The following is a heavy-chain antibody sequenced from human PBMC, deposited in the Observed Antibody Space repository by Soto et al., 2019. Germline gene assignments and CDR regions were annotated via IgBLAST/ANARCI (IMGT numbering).Heavy chain of an antibody. CDR2: ISGSGANI. Sequence: EVQLVESGGSVIRPGGSLRLSCAASGFAFDHYGMAWVRQVPGKGMEWVSGISGSGANIGYADSVKGRFTMSRDNTKNCLYPEMNKLGAEDTALYPCARKPNLQCWYFDLWGRGTLVTVSS. CDR1: GFAFDHYG. V-gene: IGHV3-20*01. CDR3: ARKPNLQCWYFDL. J-gene: IGHJ2*01.